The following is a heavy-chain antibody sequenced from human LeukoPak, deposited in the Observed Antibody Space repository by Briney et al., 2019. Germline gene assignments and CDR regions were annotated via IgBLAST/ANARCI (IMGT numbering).Heavy chain of an antibody. Sequence: SETLSLTCNVSASSVSSYYWSWIRQPPGKGLEWMGYVYHSGGTNYNPSFGSRLTISLNTSKRQVSLTLSSVTPADSAVYYCARLRGYYGYVNFWGQGTLVTVSS. V-gene: IGHV4-59*02. CDR1: ASSVSSYY. D-gene: IGHD3-22*01. J-gene: IGHJ4*02. CDR2: VYHSGGT. CDR3: ARLRGYYGYVNF.